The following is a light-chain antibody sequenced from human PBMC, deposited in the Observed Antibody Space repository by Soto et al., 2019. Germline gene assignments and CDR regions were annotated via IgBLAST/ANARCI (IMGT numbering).Light chain of an antibody. J-gene: IGKJ2*01. CDR1: QSVLYSSNNMNY. CDR2: WAS. V-gene: IGKV4-1*01. CDR3: QQYLSTPPT. Sequence: DIVMTQSPDSLAVSLGERATINCKSTQSVLYSSNNMNYLAWYQQKPGQPPKLLIYWASTRGSGVPDRFSGSESGTDFTLTISSLQAEDVAVYYCQQYLSTPPTFGQGTNLEIK.